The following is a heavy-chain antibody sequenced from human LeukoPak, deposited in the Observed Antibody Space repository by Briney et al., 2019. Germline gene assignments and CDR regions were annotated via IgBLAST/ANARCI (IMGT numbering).Heavy chain of an antibody. CDR3: ARVAVITAAGTYDY. CDR1: GFTFSDYY. J-gene: IGHJ4*02. CDR2: ISGSSEYI. D-gene: IGHD6-13*01. V-gene: IGHV3-11*05. Sequence: GGSLRLSCAASGFTFSDYYMTWIRQAPGKGLEWVAYISGSSEYIHYADSVKGRFTISRDTAKNSLYLQMNSLRAEDTAVYYCARVAVITAAGTYDYWGQGTLVTVSS.